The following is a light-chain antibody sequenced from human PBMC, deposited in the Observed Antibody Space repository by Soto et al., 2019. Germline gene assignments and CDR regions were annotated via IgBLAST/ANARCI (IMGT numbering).Light chain of an antibody. CDR1: QSVSSN. J-gene: IGKJ1*01. CDR2: GAS. Sequence: IEMTQSPATLSVSPGERATLSFRASQSVSSNLVWSQQTPGQAPRLLIYGASTRVTGIPARFGGSGSGKEFTLTISSLQSEDFAVYYCQQYHNWWTFGQGTKVDIK. V-gene: IGKV3-15*01. CDR3: QQYHNWWT.